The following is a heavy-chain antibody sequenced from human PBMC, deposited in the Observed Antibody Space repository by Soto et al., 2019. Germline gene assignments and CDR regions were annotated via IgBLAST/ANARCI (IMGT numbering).Heavy chain of an antibody. CDR1: GFTFSSYG. V-gene: IGHV3-30*18. J-gene: IGHJ4*02. Sequence: QVQLVESGGGVVQPGRSLRLSCAASGFTFSSYGMHWVRQAPGKGLEWVAVISYDGSNKYYADSVKGRFTISRDNSTNTRYLQMNSMRAEDTAVYYCAKAGSCISTSCYAGGYWGQGTLVTVSS. CDR3: AKAGSCISTSCYAGGY. D-gene: IGHD2-2*01. CDR2: ISYDGSNK.